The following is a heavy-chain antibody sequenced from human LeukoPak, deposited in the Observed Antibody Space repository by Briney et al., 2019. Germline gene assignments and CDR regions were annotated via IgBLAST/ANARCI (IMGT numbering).Heavy chain of an antibody. Sequence: KPSETLSLTCAVYGGSFSGYYWSWIRQPPGKGLEWIGEINHSGSTNYNPSLKSRVTISVDTSKNQFSLKLSSVTAADTAVYYCARGFRRGSTNWGQGTLVTVSS. D-gene: IGHD2-2*01. J-gene: IGHJ4*02. V-gene: IGHV4-34*01. CDR1: GGSFSGYY. CDR3: ARGFRRGSTN. CDR2: INHSGST.